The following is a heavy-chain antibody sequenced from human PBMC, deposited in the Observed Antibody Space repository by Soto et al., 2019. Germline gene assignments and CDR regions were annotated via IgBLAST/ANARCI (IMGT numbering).Heavy chain of an antibody. CDR2: ISSSSSTI. CDR1: GFTFSSYS. D-gene: IGHD6-13*01. J-gene: IGHJ5*02. CDR3: ARHPDRIAQIGWFDP. V-gene: IGHV3-48*01. Sequence: EVQLVESGGGLVQPGGSLRLSCAASGFTFSSYSMNWVRQAPGKGLERVSYISSSSSTIYYADSVKGRFTISRDNAKNSLYLQMTSLRAEDTAVYYCARHPDRIAQIGWFDPWGQGTLVTVSA.